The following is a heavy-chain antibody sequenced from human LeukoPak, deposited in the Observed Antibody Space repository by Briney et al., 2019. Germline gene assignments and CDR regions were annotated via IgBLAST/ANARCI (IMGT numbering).Heavy chain of an antibody. D-gene: IGHD6-13*01. CDR1: GFTFGSYG. CDR3: ARDLIAAAGTYYYYGMDV. V-gene: IGHV3-33*01. J-gene: IGHJ6*02. CDR2: IWYDGSNK. Sequence: GGSLRLSCAASGFTFGSYGMHWVRQAPGKGLEWVAVIWYDGSNKYYADSVKGRFTISRDNSENTLYLQMNSLRAEDTAVYYCARDLIAAAGTYYYYGMDVWGQGTTVTVSS.